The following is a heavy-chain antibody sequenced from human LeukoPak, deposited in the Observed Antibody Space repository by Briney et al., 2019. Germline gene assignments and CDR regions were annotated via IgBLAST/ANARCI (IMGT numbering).Heavy chain of an antibody. CDR2: ISSGSGTI. CDR3: ARDNLSPYWYFDL. V-gene: IGHV3-48*02. Sequence: GGSLRLSCAASGFTFSSYAMSWVRRAPGKGLEWVSYISSGSGTIYYADSVKGRFTISRDNAKNSLYLQMDSLRDEDTAVYYCARDNLSPYWYFDLWGRGTLVTVSS. J-gene: IGHJ2*01. D-gene: IGHD1-14*01. CDR1: GFTFSSYA.